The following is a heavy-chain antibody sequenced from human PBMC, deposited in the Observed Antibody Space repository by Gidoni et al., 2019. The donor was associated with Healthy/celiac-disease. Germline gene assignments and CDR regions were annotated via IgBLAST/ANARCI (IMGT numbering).Heavy chain of an antibody. J-gene: IGHJ4*02. CDR3: ARVYYGSGSCDY. D-gene: IGHD3-10*01. V-gene: IGHV3-21*01. Sequence: EVQLVESGGGLVKPGGSLRLSCAASGFTLSSYSMNWVRQAPGKGLECVSAISSSSIYIYYADSVKGRFTISRDNAKNSLYLQMNSLRAEDTAVYYCARVYYGSGSCDYWGQGTLVTVSS. CDR1: GFTLSSYS. CDR2: ISSSSIYI.